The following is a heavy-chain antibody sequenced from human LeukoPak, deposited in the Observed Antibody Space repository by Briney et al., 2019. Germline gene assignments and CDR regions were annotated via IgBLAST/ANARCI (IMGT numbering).Heavy chain of an antibody. V-gene: IGHV3-48*03. CDR1: GFTFSSYE. J-gene: IGHJ4*02. CDR2: ISSSGSTI. D-gene: IGHD3-22*01. CDR3: ARAATDYYDSSGYPYYFDY. Sequence: PGGSLRLSCAASGFTFSSYEMNWVRQAPGKGLEWVSYISSSGSTIYYADSVKGRFTISRDNAKNSLYLQMNSLRAEDTAVYYCARAATDYYDSSGYPYYFDYWGQGTLVTVSS.